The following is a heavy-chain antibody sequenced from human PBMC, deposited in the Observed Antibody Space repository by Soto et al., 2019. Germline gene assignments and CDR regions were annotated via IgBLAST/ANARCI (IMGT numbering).Heavy chain of an antibody. CDR3: ARDVNNPFTCFAP. V-gene: IGHV1-3*01. J-gene: IGHJ5*02. Sequence: ASVKVSCKASGYTFTSYAMHWVRQAPGQRLEWMGWINAGNGNTKYSQKFQGRVTITRDTSASTAYMELRSLRSDDTAVYYCARDVNNPFTCFAPGAKEPRAPVSS. D-gene: IGHD1-20*01. CDR1: GYTFTSYA. CDR2: INAGNGNT.